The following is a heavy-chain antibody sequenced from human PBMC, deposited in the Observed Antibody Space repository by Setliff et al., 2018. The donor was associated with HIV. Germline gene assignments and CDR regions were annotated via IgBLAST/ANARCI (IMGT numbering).Heavy chain of an antibody. Sequence: SETLSLTCTVSGGSISSNNDHWGWIRQPPGKGLEWIGSISHSGNTYHNPSLQSRVTISLDMSKSQFSLKLRSMSAAYTAVYYCARDPHNFDTSSYYSYFYFDFWGQGMLVTVSS. D-gene: IGHD3-22*01. V-gene: IGHV4-39*07. CDR1: GGSISSNNDH. J-gene: IGHJ4*01. CDR3: ARDPHNFDTSSYYSYFYFDF. CDR2: ISHSGNT.